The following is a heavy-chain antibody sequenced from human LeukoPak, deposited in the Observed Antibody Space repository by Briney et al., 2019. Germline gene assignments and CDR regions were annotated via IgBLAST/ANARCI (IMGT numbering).Heavy chain of an antibody. CDR2: ISSSGSTI. CDR3: ASEGSDWLPAS. Sequence: GGSLRLSCAASGFTFSSYSMNWVRQAPGKGLEWVSYISSSGSTIYYADSVKGRFTISRDNAKNSLYLQMNSLRDKDTAVYCCASEGSDWLPASWGQGTLVTVSS. CDR1: GFTFSSYS. D-gene: IGHD6-19*01. J-gene: IGHJ4*02. V-gene: IGHV3-48*02.